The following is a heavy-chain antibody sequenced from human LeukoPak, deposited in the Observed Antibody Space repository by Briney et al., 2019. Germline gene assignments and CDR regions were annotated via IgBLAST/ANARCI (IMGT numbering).Heavy chain of an antibody. V-gene: IGHV1-18*01. CDR1: GYTFTSYG. CDR2: ISAYNGNT. J-gene: IGHJ4*02. D-gene: IGHD6-19*01. Sequence: ASVKVSCKASGYTFTSYGISWVRQAPGQGLEWMGWISAYNGNTNYAQKLQGRVTMTTDTSTSTAYMELSSLRSEDTAVYYCARDPADSSGWYWGYYFDYWGQGTLVTVSS. CDR3: ARDPADSSGWYWGYYFDY.